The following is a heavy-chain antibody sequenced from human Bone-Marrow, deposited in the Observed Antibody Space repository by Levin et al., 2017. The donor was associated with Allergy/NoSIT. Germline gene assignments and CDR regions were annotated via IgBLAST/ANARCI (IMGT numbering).Heavy chain of an antibody. CDR3: AKAIGYSSGWADY. Sequence: GESLKISCAASGFTFSSYAMTWVRQAPGKGPDWFSAIIGSGGSTYYTESVKGRFTISRDNSRNTLYLQMNSLRAEDTAVYYCAKAIGYSSGWADYWGQGTPVTVSS. J-gene: IGHJ4*02. CDR1: GFTFSSYA. CDR2: IIGSGGST. D-gene: IGHD6-19*01. V-gene: IGHV3-23*01.